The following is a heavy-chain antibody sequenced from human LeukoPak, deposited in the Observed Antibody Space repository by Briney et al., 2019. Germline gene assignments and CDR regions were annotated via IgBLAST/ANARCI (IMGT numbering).Heavy chain of an antibody. CDR2: IYYSGST. D-gene: IGHD2-15*01. J-gene: IGHJ5*02. Sequence: SETLSLTCTVSGGSISSYYWSWLRQPPGKGLEWIGYIYYSGSTNYNPSLKSRVTISVDTSKNQFSLKLSSVTAADTAVYYCARAHRNYCSGGSCYGGWFDPWGQGTLVTVSS. V-gene: IGHV4-59*12. CDR3: ARAHRNYCSGGSCYGGWFDP. CDR1: GGSISSYY.